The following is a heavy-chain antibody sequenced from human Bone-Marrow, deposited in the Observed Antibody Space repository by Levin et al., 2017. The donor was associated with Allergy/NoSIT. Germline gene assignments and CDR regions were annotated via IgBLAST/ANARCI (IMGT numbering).Heavy chain of an antibody. CDR2: IYYSGSS. V-gene: IGHV4-31*03. D-gene: IGHD6-13*01. Sequence: SETLSLTCTVSGGSISSGDYYWSWIREHPGKGLEWIGYIYYSGSSYYNPSLKSRVTISVDTSINQFSLRLSSVTAADTALYYCVRVIAASEQPRFDPWGQGTLVTVSS. CDR1: GGSISSGDYY. CDR3: VRVIAASEQPRFDP. J-gene: IGHJ5*02.